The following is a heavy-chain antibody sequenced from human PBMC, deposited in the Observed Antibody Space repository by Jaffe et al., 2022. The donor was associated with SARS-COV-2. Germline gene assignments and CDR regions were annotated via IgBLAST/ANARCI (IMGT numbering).Heavy chain of an antibody. CDR3: AGGSYGRRDR. CDR2: INIEGNEE. J-gene: IGHJ5*02. D-gene: IGHD5-18*01. CDR1: GFTFSDYW. Sequence: EVQLVESGGDLVQPGGSLRLSCAASGFTFSDYWMSWARQAPGKGLEWLANINIEGNEEYYVDSVKGRFTISRDNAKNSLFLQMNSLRVEDTAVYYCAGGSYGRRDRWGQGTLVTVSS. V-gene: IGHV3-7*03.